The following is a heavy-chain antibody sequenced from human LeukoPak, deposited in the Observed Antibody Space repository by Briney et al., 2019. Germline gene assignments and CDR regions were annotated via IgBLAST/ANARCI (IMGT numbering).Heavy chain of an antibody. D-gene: IGHD3-10*01. CDR2: ISTTGNTI. CDR3: ARDVFTYYYGSGSYFDY. Sequence: GGSLRLSCAASGFTFSSYNMNWVRQAPGKGLEWVSYISTTGNTIYYADSVKGRFTISRDNAKNSLNLQMNSLRAEDTAVYYCARDVFTYYYGSGSYFDYWGQGTLVTVSS. CDR1: GFTFSSYN. J-gene: IGHJ4*02. V-gene: IGHV3-48*01.